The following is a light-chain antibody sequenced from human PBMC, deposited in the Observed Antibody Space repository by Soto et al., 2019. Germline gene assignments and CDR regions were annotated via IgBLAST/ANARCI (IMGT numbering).Light chain of an antibody. Sequence: DIVMTQSPATLSVSPGDTATLSCRASQSIGSNVGWYQQKPGQAPSLLIYGASTRATVISARFSGSGSGTEFSLTISSLQSEDLAVYYCQQYNTWSLITFGQGTRLEIK. CDR3: QQYNTWSLIT. CDR2: GAS. J-gene: IGKJ5*01. V-gene: IGKV3-15*01. CDR1: QSIGSN.